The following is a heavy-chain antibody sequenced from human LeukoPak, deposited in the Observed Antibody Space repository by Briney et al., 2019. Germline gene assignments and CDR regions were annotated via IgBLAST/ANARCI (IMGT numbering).Heavy chain of an antibody. V-gene: IGHV1-69*13. CDR3: ARGSGSYEVRLEYNWFDP. J-gene: IGHJ5*02. CDR1: GGTFSSYA. CDR2: IIPIFGTA. Sequence: ASVKVSCKASGGTFSSYAISWVRQAPGQGLEWMGGIIPIFGTANYAQKFQGRVTITADESTSTAYMELSSLRSEDTAVYYCARGSGSYEVRLEYNWFDPWGQGTLVTVSS. D-gene: IGHD1-26*01.